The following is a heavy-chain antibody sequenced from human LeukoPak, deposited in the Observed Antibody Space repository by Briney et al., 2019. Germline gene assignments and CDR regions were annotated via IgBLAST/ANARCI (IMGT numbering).Heavy chain of an antibody. J-gene: IGHJ3*02. Sequence: SEALPLTCTVSGASISSYFWSWIRQPPGKGLEWIGYIYHSGSPNYNPSLKSRVTISLDTSKNRFSLNLTSVTAADTAVYYCARLYGGSYYTAFDIWGQGTMGTVSS. V-gene: IGHV4-59*08. CDR3: ARLYGGSYYTAFDI. CDR1: GASISSYF. CDR2: IYHSGSP. D-gene: IGHD1-26*01.